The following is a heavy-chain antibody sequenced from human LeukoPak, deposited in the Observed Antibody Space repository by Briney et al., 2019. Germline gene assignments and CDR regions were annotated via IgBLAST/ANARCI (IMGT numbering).Heavy chain of an antibody. CDR1: GFTFGDYA. J-gene: IGHJ4*02. V-gene: IGHV3-49*04. D-gene: IGHD6-19*01. Sequence: PGRPLRLSCTASGFTFGDYAMSWVRQAPGKGLEWVGFIRSKAYGGTTEYAASVKGRFTISRDDSKSIAYLQMNSLKTEDTAVYYCTQMGEQWLVGDYWGQGTLVTVSS. CDR2: IRSKAYGGTT. CDR3: TQMGEQWLVGDY.